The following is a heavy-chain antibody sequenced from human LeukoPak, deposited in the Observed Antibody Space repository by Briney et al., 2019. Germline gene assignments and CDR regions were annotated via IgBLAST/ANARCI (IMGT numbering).Heavy chain of an antibody. CDR1: GGSISSYY. Sequence: SETLSLTCTVFGGSISSYYWSWIRQPPGKGLEWIGYIYYSGSTNYNPSLKSRVTISVDTSKNQFSLKLSSVTAADTAVYYCAGRXVEDYYYGMDVWGQXXTVT. CDR3: AGRXVEDYYYGMDV. V-gene: IGHV4-59*08. CDR2: IYYSGST. J-gene: IGHJ6*02.